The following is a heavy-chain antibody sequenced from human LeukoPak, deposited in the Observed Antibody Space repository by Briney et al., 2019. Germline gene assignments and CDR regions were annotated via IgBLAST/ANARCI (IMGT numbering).Heavy chain of an antibody. CDR1: GLTFSTSG. J-gene: IGHJ4*02. Sequence: GGSLRLSCTASGLTFSTSGFNWVRQAPGKGLEWVSSISSSSSYIYYADSVKGRFTISRDNAKNSLYLQMNSLRAEDTAVYYCARDGGIGSPFDYWGQGTLVTVSS. CDR3: ARDGGIGSPFDY. D-gene: IGHD2-15*01. V-gene: IGHV3-21*01. CDR2: ISSSSSYI.